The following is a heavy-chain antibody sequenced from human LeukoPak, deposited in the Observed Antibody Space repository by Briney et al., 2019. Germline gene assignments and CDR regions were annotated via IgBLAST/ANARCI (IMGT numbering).Heavy chain of an antibody. Sequence: PSETLSLTCAVYGGSFSGYYWSWIRQPPGKGLEWIGEINHSGSTNYNPSLKSRVTISVDTSKNQFSLKLSSVTAADTAVYYCARVGGYNWAYWGQGTLVTVSS. V-gene: IGHV4-34*01. CDR3: ARVGGYNWAY. D-gene: IGHD5-24*01. CDR1: GGSFSGYY. CDR2: INHSGST. J-gene: IGHJ4*02.